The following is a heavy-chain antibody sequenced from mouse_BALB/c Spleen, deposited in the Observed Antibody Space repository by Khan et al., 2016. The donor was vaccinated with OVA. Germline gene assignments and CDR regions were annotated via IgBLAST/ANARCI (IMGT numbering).Heavy chain of an antibody. CDR2: IWGDGST. CDR1: GFSLTGYG. CDR3: AREIYYDYAYYYAIDY. V-gene: IGHV2-6-7*01. J-gene: IGHJ4*01. Sequence: VELVESGPGLVAPSQSLSITCPVSGFSLTGYGVNWVRQPPGKGLEWLGMIWGDGSTDYNSALKSRLSISKDNSKSQVFLKMNSLQTDDTARYYCAREIYYDYAYYYAIDYWGQGTSVTVSS. D-gene: IGHD2-4*01.